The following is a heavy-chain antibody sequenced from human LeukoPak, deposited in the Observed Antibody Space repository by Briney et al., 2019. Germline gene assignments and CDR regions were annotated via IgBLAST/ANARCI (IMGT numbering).Heavy chain of an antibody. CDR2: IYSAGTT. CDR1: GFTVISNY. J-gene: IGHJ3*02. V-gene: IGHV3-66*04. CDR3: ASQSTPVLPFDI. Sequence: GGSLRLSCAVSGFTVISNYISWVRQAPGKGLEWVSVIYSAGTTYYADSVKGRFTISRDISKNTLYLQMNSLRAEDTAVYYCASQSTPVLPFDIWGQGTMVTVSS.